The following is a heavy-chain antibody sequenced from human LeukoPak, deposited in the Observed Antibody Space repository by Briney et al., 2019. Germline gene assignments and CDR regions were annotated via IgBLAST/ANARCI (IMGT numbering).Heavy chain of an antibody. CDR3: ARSPNCGGDCF. J-gene: IGHJ4*02. Sequence: GRSLRLSCAASGFTFSTYWMHWVRQAPGKGLVWVSRINNDGSVTSYADSVKGRFTISRDNAKNTLFLQMNSLRAEDTAVYYCARSPNCGGDCFWGQGTLVTVSS. V-gene: IGHV3-74*01. CDR2: INNDGSVT. CDR1: GFTFSTYW. D-gene: IGHD2-21*02.